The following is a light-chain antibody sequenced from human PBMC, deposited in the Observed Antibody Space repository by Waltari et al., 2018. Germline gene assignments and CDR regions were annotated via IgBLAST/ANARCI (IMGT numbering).Light chain of an antibody. J-gene: IGLJ1*01. CDR1: SSDIGGSNY. CDR3: SSYTSSSSYV. Sequence: QSALTQPASVSGSPGQSITISCTGTSSDIGGSNYVSWYQQHPGKAPKLMIYDVRNRPSGVSNRFSGSKSGNTASLTISGLQAEDEAHYYCSSYTSSSSYVFGTGTKVTVL. CDR2: DVR. V-gene: IGLV2-14*03.